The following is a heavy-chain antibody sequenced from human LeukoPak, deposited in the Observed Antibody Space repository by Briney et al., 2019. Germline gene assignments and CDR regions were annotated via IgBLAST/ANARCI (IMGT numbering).Heavy chain of an antibody. J-gene: IGHJ4*02. Sequence: SETLSLTCTVSGGSFGSTSFYWGWIRQSPGEGLEWIGSIYYGGSAYFNPSLKSRVTISVDTSKNQFSLKLTSVTAADTAVYFCARGDRVTGFDYWGQGTPVTVSS. D-gene: IGHD3-9*01. CDR1: GGSFGSTSFY. CDR2: IYYGGSA. CDR3: ARGDRVTGFDY. V-gene: IGHV4-39*07.